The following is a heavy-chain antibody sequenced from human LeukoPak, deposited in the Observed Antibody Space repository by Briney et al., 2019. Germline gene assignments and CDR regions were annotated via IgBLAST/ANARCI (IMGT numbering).Heavy chain of an antibody. CDR3: ARGQQLEAYFDY. V-gene: IGHV4-34*01. J-gene: IGHJ4*02. CDR1: GGSFSGYY. Sequence: SETLSLTCAVYGGSFSGYYWSWIRQPPGKGLEWIGEINHSGSTNYNPSLKSRVTLSVDTSKNQFPLKLSSVTAADTAVYYCARGQQLEAYFDYWGQGTLVTVSS. CDR2: INHSGST. D-gene: IGHD6-13*01.